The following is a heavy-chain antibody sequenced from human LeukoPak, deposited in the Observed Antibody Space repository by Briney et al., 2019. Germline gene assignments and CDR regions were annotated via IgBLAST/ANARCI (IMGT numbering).Heavy chain of an antibody. J-gene: IGHJ4*02. CDR1: GYTFTCYY. V-gene: IGHV1-2*02. CDR3: ASGPSNRRHPVTMIVVVIMTH. CDR2: ISPNSGGT. Sequence: ASVKVSCKASGYTFTCYYMHWVRQAPGQGLEWMGWISPNSGGTNYAQKFQGRVTMTRDTSISTAYMELSRLRSDDTAVYYCASGPSNRRHPVTMIVVVIMTHWGQGTLVTVSS. D-gene: IGHD3-22*01.